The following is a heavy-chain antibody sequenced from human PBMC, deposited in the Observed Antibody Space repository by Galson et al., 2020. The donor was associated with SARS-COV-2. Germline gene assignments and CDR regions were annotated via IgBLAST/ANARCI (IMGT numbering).Heavy chain of an antibody. Sequence: ASETLSLTCTVSGGSISSTSYYWGWIRQPPGKGLEWIGSIYYSGSTYYNPSLKSRVTISLDTSKKQLSLKLSSVTAADTAVYYCARDYGDYVYYGMDVWGQGTTVTVSS. V-gene: IGHV4-39*07. D-gene: IGHD4-17*01. CDR3: ARDYGDYVYYGMDV. CDR1: GGSISSTSYY. CDR2: IYYSGST. J-gene: IGHJ6*02.